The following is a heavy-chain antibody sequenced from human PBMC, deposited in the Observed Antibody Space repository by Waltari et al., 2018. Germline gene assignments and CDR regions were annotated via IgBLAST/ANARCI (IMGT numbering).Heavy chain of an antibody. CDR3: ARDRGGRGFDY. V-gene: IGHV4-4*07. D-gene: IGHD3-10*01. CDR1: GGSISSYY. J-gene: IGHJ4*02. Sequence: QVQLQESGPGLVQPSQTLSLPSTVSGGSISSYYWIWLRQPAGKGLEWIGGIYTSGSTNYNPPLKSRVTMSVGTSKNQFSLKLSFVTAADTAVYYCARDRGGRGFDYWGQGTLVTVSS. CDR2: IYTSGST.